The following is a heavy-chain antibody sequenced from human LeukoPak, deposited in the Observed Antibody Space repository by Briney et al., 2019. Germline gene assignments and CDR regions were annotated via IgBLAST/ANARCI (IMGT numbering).Heavy chain of an antibody. D-gene: IGHD3-22*01. CDR1: GGSISSSNW. Sequence: PSETLSLTCAVSGGSISSSNWWSWVRQPPGKGLEWIGEIYHSGSTNYNPSLKSRVTISVDKSKNQFSLKLSSVTAADTAVYYCARDGHRMYYYDTSAYRFDYWGQGTLVTVSS. J-gene: IGHJ4*02. CDR3: ARDGHRMYYYDTSAYRFDY. CDR2: IYHSGST. V-gene: IGHV4-4*02.